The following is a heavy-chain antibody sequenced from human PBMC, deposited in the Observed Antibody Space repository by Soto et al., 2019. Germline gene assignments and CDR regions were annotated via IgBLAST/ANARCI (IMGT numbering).Heavy chain of an antibody. CDR1: GFTFTNYA. Sequence: PGGSLRLSCAASGFTFTNYAMNWVRQAPGKGLEWVSAISGSVDRTYYADSVKGRFTISRDNSRNTLYLQMNSLRAEDTAVYYCAKDRYYDFWSGRYYFDYWGQGTLVTVSS. D-gene: IGHD3-3*01. J-gene: IGHJ4*02. CDR2: ISGSVDRT. CDR3: AKDRYYDFWSGRYYFDY. V-gene: IGHV3-23*01.